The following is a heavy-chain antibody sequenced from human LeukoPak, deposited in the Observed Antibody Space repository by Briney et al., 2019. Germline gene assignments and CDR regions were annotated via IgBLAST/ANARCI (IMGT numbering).Heavy chain of an antibody. CDR1: GFTFSSYA. J-gene: IGHJ4*02. V-gene: IGHV3-23*01. CDR2: ISGVGGST. CDR3: AKGQSVHEY. Sequence: GGSLRLSCAGSGFTFSSYAVSCVRQAPGKGLEWVSAISGVGGSTYYADSVKGRFIISKDNSKNTLYRPMNSRRAEDTAVYYCAKGQSVHEYWGQGTLVTVSS.